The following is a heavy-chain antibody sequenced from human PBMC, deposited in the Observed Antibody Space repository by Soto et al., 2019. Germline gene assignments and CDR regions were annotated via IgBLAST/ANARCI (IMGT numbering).Heavy chain of an antibody. CDR1: GYTFTTFG. V-gene: IGHV1-18*01. CDR3: ARDRRQQLVQGTYYYYGMDV. D-gene: IGHD6-13*01. Sequence: GASVKVSCKASGYTFTTFGISWVRQAPGQGLEWVGWISANNGNTKYSQKFQGRVSLTTETSASTAYMELRSLRSDDTAVYYCARDRRQQLVQGTYYYYGMDVWGQGTTVTVSS. J-gene: IGHJ6*02. CDR2: ISANNGNT.